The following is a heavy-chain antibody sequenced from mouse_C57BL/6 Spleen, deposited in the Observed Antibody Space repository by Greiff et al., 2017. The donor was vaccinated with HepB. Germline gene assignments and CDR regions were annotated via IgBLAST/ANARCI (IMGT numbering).Heavy chain of an antibody. D-gene: IGHD4-1*01. CDR2: ISYSGST. CDR1: GYSITSGYD. CDR3: ARLGSNWSFDY. J-gene: IGHJ2*01. Sequence: DVKLVESGPGMVKPSQSLSLTCTVTGYSITSGYDWHWIRHFPGNKLEWMGYISYSGSTNYNPSLKSRISITHDTSKNHFFLKLNSVTTEDTATYYCARLGSNWSFDYWGQGTTLTVSS. V-gene: IGHV3-1*01.